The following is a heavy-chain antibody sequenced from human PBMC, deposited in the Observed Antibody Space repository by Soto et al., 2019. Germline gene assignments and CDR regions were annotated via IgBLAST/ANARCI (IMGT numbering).Heavy chain of an antibody. Sequence: EVQLVESGGGLVKPGGSLRLSCAASGFTFSSYSMNWVGQAPGKGLEWVSSISSSSSYIYYADSVKGRFTISRDNAKNSLYLQMNSLRAEDTAVYYCARVREGLVSAFDIWGQGTMVTVSS. CDR1: GFTFSSYS. J-gene: IGHJ3*02. CDR3: ARVREGLVSAFDI. D-gene: IGHD3-22*01. V-gene: IGHV3-21*01. CDR2: ISSSSSYI.